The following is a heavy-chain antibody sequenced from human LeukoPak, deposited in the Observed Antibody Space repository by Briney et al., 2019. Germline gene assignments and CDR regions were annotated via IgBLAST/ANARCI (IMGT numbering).Heavy chain of an antibody. Sequence: GASVKVSCKASGYTFTSYGISWVRQAPGQGLKWMGWISAYNGNTNYAQKLQGRVTITRDTSASTAYMELSSLRSEDTAVYYCARAPPPRDGDKDYWGQGTLVTVSS. V-gene: IGHV1-18*01. D-gene: IGHD5-24*01. J-gene: IGHJ4*02. CDR3: ARAPPPRDGDKDY. CDR2: ISAYNGNT. CDR1: GYTFTSYG.